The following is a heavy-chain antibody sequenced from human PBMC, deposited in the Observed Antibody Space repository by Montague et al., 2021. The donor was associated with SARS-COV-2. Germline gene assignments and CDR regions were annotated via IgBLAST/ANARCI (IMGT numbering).Heavy chain of an antibody. CDR1: GGSISSYY. CDR2: IYYSGSA. Sequence: SKTLSLTCTVSGGSISSYYWSWIRQPPGKGLEWIGYIYYSGSANYNPSLKSRVTISVDTSKNQFSLKLSSVTVADTAVYYCAGQGGSCATGACHDWGQGTLVPVSS. D-gene: IGHD2-15*01. J-gene: IGHJ4*02. V-gene: IGHV4-59*12. CDR3: AGQGGSCATGACHD.